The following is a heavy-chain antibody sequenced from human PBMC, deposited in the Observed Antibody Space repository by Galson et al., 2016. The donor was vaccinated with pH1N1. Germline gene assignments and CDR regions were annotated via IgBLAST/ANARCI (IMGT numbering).Heavy chain of an antibody. D-gene: IGHD2-15*01. CDR2: IEWDDDK. CDR3: GRNPAFVGGAIDI. Sequence: PALVKPTQTLTLTCTFSGFSLSTSGMRVSWIRQPPGKALEWLARIEWDDDKFYSTSLKTRLSISKDTSKNQVVLTMTNMDPEDTATYYCGRNPAFVGGAIDIGGRGTLVTVSS. CDR1: GFSLSTSGMR. J-gene: IGHJ3*02. V-gene: IGHV2-70*04.